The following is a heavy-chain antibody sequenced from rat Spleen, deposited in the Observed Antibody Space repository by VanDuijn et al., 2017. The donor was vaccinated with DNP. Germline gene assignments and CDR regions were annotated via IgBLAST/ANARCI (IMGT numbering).Heavy chain of an antibody. Sequence: EVQLVESGGDLVQSGRSLKLLCAASGFTFSDYYMAWIRQAPTKGLEWVAYIRYDGGSTKYGDSVKGRFTISRDNAKNTLYLQMNSLRSEDMATYYCASHTYSGYDYFVHWGQGVMVTVSS. CDR2: IRYDGGST. V-gene: IGHV5-22*01. J-gene: IGHJ2*01. CDR3: ASHTYSGYDYFVH. D-gene: IGHD1-9*01. CDR1: GFTFSDYY.